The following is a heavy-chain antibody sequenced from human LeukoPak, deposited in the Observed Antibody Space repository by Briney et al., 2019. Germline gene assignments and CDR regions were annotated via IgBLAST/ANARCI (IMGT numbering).Heavy chain of an antibody. CDR3: ARKGCGGDCSTSSFDI. CDR2: ISSSSSYT. V-gene: IGHV3-11*03. Sequence: GGSLRLSCAASGFPFSDYYMSWIRQAPGKGLEWVSYISSSSSYTNYADSVKGRFTISRENAKNSLFLQMNSLRAEDTAVYYCARKGCGGDCSTSSFDIWGQGTLVTVSS. D-gene: IGHD2-21*02. J-gene: IGHJ3*02. CDR1: GFPFSDYY.